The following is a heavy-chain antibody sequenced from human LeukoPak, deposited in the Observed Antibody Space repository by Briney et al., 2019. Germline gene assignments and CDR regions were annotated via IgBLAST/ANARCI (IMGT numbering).Heavy chain of an antibody. CDR3: ARGGSSSWYYFDY. CDR1: GGSISSSNW. J-gene: IGHJ4*02. CDR2: IYHSGST. Sequence: NPSETLSLTCAVSGGSISSSNWWSWVRQPPGKGLEWIGEIYHSGSTNYNPSLKSRVTISVDKSKNQFSLKLSSVTAADTAVYYCARGGSSSWYYFDYWGQGTLVTVSS. V-gene: IGHV4-4*02. D-gene: IGHD6-13*01.